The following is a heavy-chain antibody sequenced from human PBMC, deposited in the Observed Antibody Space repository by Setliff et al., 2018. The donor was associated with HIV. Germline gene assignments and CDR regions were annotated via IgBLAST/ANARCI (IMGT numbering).Heavy chain of an antibody. D-gene: IGHD6-13*01. Sequence: SGGSLRLSCVGSGFTFRTYAIGWVRQAPGKGLEWVSSNSGYGEETYYADSLKGLFSISRDNSKNTLYLQMNSLRAEDTAVYYCARTRLTGITAAAMDYWGQGTLVTVSS. J-gene: IGHJ4*02. CDR2: NSGYGEET. CDR1: GFTFRTYA. V-gene: IGHV3-23*01. CDR3: ARTRLTGITAAAMDY.